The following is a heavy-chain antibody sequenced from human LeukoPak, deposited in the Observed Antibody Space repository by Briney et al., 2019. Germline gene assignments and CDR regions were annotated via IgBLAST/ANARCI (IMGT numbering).Heavy chain of an antibody. CDR2: SSSSSSTV. CDR1: GFILSRYS. CDR3: ARAQTYYGSGSYLY. Sequence: GGSLTLSCAASGFILSRYSMNWVRQAPAKGLEWVSYSSSSSSTVYYADSLKGRFTISRDNAKNSLYLQMNSLRDEDTAVYYCARAQTYYGSGSYLYWGQGTLVTVSS. V-gene: IGHV3-48*02. D-gene: IGHD3-10*01. J-gene: IGHJ4*02.